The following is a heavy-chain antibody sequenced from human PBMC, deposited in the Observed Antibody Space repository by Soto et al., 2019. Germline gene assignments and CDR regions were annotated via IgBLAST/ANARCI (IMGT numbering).Heavy chain of an antibody. D-gene: IGHD3-3*01. J-gene: IGHJ6*03. CDR3: AKATYYDFWSGYLSAEYYYYMDV. V-gene: IGHV3-53*01. CDR2: IYSGGST. CDR1: GFTVSSNY. Sequence: GGSLRLSCAASGFTVSSNYMGWVRQAPGKGLEWVSVIYSGGSTYYADSVKGRFTISRHNSKNTLYLQMNSLRAEDTAVYYCAKATYYDFWSGYLSAEYYYYMDVWGKGTTVTVSS.